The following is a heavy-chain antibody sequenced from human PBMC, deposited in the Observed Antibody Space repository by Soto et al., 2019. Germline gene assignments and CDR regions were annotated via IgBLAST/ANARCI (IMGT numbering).Heavy chain of an antibody. CDR1: GFSIRTGDY. V-gene: IGHV4-38-2*02. J-gene: IGHJ4*02. CDR3: ARETSPAGIAVAGTNLHFDY. CDR2: LFHSGLV. D-gene: IGHD6-19*01. Sequence: PSETLSLTCTVSGFSIRTGDYWAWIRQPPGKGLEWIGSLFHSGLVYYNPSLKGRVTISADTSKNQFSVRLKSVTAADTAVYFCARETSPAGIAVAGTNLHFDYWGQGTQVTVSS.